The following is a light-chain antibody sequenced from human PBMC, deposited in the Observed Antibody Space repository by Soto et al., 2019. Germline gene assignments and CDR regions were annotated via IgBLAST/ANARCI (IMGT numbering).Light chain of an antibody. CDR1: QSVSSN. Sequence: EIVMTQSPDTVSVSPGERATLSCRASQSVSSNLAWYQQKPGQAPRLLIFGASTRATGIPARFSGSGSETEFTLTISSLQSEDFAVYYCQQYSDWPLTFGGGTKVDIK. J-gene: IGKJ4*01. V-gene: IGKV3D-15*01. CDR3: QQYSDWPLT. CDR2: GAS.